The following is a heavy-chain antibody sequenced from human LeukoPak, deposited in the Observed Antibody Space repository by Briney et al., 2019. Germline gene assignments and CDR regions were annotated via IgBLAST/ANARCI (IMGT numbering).Heavy chain of an antibody. Sequence: SETLSLTCTVSGGSISSYYWSWIRQPPGKGLEWIGYIYYSGSTNYNPSLKSRVTISVDTSKNQFSLKLSSVTAADTAVYYCARVKGGSTGTHLFDPWGQGTLVTVSS. V-gene: IGHV4-59*01. CDR3: ARVKGGSTGTHLFDP. CDR2: IYYSGST. J-gene: IGHJ5*02. CDR1: GGSISSYY. D-gene: IGHD1-1*01.